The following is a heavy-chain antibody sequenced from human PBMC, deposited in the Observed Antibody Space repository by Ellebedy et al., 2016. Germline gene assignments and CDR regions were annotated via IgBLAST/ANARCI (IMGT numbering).Heavy chain of an antibody. CDR1: GFTFNNAW. CDR3: TIPPSAVVTTFPVDY. V-gene: IGHV3-15*01. CDR2: IKTKDDGETS. Sequence: GGSLRLSCRGSGFTFNNAWMAWVRQAPGKGLEWVGRIKTKDDGETSDYAAPVQGRFTISRDDSDNTMFLHMSSLKTEDTAVYFCTIPPSAVVTTFPVDYWGQGTLVTVSS. J-gene: IGHJ4*02. D-gene: IGHD2/OR15-2a*01.